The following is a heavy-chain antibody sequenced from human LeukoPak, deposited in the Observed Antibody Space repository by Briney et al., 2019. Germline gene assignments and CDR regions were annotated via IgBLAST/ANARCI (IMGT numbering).Heavy chain of an antibody. J-gene: IGHJ4*02. V-gene: IGHV3-21*04. CDR2: ISSSSRYI. D-gene: IGHD6-19*01. Sequence: GGSLRLSCAASGFTFSSYSMNWVRQAPGKGLEWVSSISSSSRYINYAASVKGRFTISRDNSKNTLYLQMNSLRAEDTAVYYCAKVEGYSSGWSSYWGQGTLVTVSS. CDR1: GFTFSSYS. CDR3: AKVEGYSSGWSSY.